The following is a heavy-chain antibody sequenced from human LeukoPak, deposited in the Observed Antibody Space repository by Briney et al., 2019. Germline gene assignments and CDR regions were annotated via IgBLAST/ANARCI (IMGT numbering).Heavy chain of an antibody. V-gene: IGHV4-61*05. CDR1: GGSISSSSYY. CDR3: ARRAVAAHFDY. CDR2: IYYSGST. Sequence: PSETLSLTCTVSGGSISSSSYYWSWIRQPPGKGLEWIGYIYYSGSTNYNPSLKSRVTISVDTSKNQFSLKLSSVTAADTAVYYCARRAVAAHFDYWGQGTLVTVSS. J-gene: IGHJ4*02. D-gene: IGHD6-19*01.